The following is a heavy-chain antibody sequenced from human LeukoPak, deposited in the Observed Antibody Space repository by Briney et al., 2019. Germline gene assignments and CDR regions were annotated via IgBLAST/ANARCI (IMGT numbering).Heavy chain of an antibody. CDR2: IGHNGST. CDR1: GGSFSDYN. J-gene: IGHJ4*02. V-gene: IGHV4-34*01. Sequence: PSETLSLTCAVYGGSFSDYNWTWIRQPPGKGLEWIGEIGHNGSTNYNPSLKGRVTISVDRSKNQFSLKLSSVTAADTAVYYCARGYSYFDYWGQGTLVTVSS. CDR3: ARGYSYFDY. D-gene: IGHD5-18*01.